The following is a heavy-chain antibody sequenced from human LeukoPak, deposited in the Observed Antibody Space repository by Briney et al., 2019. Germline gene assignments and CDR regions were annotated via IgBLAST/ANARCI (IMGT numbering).Heavy chain of an antibody. J-gene: IGHJ5*02. CDR2: IIPIFGTA. CDR3: AELLNDPWGFDP. Sequence: SVKVSCKASGGTFSSYAISWVRQAPGQGLEWMRGIIPIFGTANYAQKFQGRVTVTADESTSTAYMELSSLRSEDTAVYYCAELLNDPWGFDPWGQGTLVTVSS. V-gene: IGHV1-69*13. CDR1: GGTFSSYA. D-gene: IGHD3-10*01.